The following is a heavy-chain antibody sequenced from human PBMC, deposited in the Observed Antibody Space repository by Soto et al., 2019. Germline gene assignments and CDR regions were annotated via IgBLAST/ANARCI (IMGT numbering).Heavy chain of an antibody. CDR2: INADYGNT. Sequence: QAQLVQSGAEVKKPGASVKVSCKASGYTFYSHSISWVRQAPGQGLEWMGRINADYGNTQYAQKFRGRVTLTTDTSTTTVYMELTNLRSADTAVYYCARCIQGDYYYGMDVWGQGPTVTFSS. D-gene: IGHD5-18*01. CDR1: GYTFYSHS. V-gene: IGHV1-18*01. CDR3: ARCIQGDYYYGMDV. J-gene: IGHJ6*02.